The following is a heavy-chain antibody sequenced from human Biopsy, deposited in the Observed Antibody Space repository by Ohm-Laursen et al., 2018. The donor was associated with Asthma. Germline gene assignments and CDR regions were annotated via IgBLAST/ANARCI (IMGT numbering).Heavy chain of an antibody. Sequence: SLRLSCAASGFVFRSHAMHWVRQAPGKGLEWVAVGSYDGGVAHYADSMKGRFTISRDNAKSTLYLQMNRLRTDDTVVYYCAKRRGYSDLTDFDHWGQGTLVTVSS. V-gene: IGHV3-30*18. D-gene: IGHD3-3*01. CDR1: GFVFRSHA. J-gene: IGHJ4*02. CDR3: AKRRGYSDLTDFDH. CDR2: GSYDGGVA.